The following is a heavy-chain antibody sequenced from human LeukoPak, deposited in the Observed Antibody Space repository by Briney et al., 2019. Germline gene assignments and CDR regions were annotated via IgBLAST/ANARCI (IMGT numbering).Heavy chain of an antibody. CDR2: IKQDGSEK. CDR1: GAASGLTFSGYG. V-gene: IGHV3-7*01. Sequence: PGGSLRLSCAASGAASGLTFSGYGMHWVRQAPGKGLEWVPNIKQDGSEKYYVDSVKGRFTISRDNAKNSLYLQMNSLRAEDTAVYYCARVGFWSGYTPYYFDYWGQGTLVTVSS. D-gene: IGHD3-3*01. CDR3: ARVGFWSGYTPYYFDY. J-gene: IGHJ4*02.